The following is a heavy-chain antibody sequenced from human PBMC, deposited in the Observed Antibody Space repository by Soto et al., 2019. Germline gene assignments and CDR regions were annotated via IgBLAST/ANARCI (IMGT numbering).Heavy chain of an antibody. V-gene: IGHV3-74*01. CDR2: INSDGSST. CDR3: ARGQQYYDILTGYYNYYYYYYGMDV. Sequence: GGSLRLSCAASGFTFSSYWMHWVRQAPGKGLVWVSRINSDGSSTSYADSVKGRFTISRDNAKNTLYLQMNSLRAEDTAVYYCARGQQYYDILTGYYNYYYYYYGMDVWGQGTTVTVSS. D-gene: IGHD3-9*01. J-gene: IGHJ6*02. CDR1: GFTFSSYW.